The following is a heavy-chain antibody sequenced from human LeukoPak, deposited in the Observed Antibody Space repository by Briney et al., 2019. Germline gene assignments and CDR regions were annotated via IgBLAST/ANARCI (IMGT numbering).Heavy chain of an antibody. CDR3: AKQLGYCSDGSCYLPY. J-gene: IGHJ4*02. Sequence: GGSLRLSCVASGFTVSSSYMSWVRQAPGKGLDWVSVIYTSGNTFYADSVKGRFTISRDNSKNTVYLQMSSLRAEDTAVYYCAKQLGYCSDGSCYLPYWGQGTLVTVSS. D-gene: IGHD2-15*01. CDR2: IYTSGNT. V-gene: IGHV3-53*01. CDR1: GFTVSSSY.